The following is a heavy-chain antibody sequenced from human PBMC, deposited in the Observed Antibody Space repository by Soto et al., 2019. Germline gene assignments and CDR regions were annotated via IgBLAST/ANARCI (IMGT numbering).Heavy chain of an antibody. Sequence: GSLRLSCAASGFAFSGYWMTWVRQAPGKGLEWVATIKDDGSDKFYVDSDKGRFTISRDNAQNSLYLQMNSLRAEDTATYYCARDIGDGWGQGTLVTVS. J-gene: IGHJ4*02. CDR3: ARDIGDG. CDR2: IKDDGSDK. CDR1: GFAFSGYW. V-gene: IGHV3-7*05. D-gene: IGHD1-26*01.